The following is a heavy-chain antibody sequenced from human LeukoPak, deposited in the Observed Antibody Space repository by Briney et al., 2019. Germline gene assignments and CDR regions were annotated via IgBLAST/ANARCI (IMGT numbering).Heavy chain of an antibody. CDR1: GFIFSDYY. CDR2: ISTLGHTI. Sequence: GGSLRLSCAAAGFIFSDYYMTWIRQAPGKGLEWISYISTLGHTIYYADSVKGRFTISRDNAKNSLYLQMNNLRADDTAVYYCAYSGRFGELFDWGQGTLVTVSS. V-gene: IGHV3-11*01. CDR3: AYSGRFGELFD. D-gene: IGHD3-10*01. J-gene: IGHJ4*02.